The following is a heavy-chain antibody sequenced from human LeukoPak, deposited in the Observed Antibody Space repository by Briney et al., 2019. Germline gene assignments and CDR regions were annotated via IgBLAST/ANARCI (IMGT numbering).Heavy chain of an antibody. CDR3: ARVTGYMIEDYFDY. CDR1: GGSISSYY. Sequence: SETLSLTCTVSGGSISSYYWSWIRQPPGKGLEWIRYIYYSGSTNYNSSLKSRVTISVDTAKNQFSLRLSSVTAADTAVYYCARVTGYMIEDYFDYWGQGTLVTVSS. J-gene: IGHJ4*02. V-gene: IGHV4-59*01. D-gene: IGHD3-22*01. CDR2: IYYSGST.